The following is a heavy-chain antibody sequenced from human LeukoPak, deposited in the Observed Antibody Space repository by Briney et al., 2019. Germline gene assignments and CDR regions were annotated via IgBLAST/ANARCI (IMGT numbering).Heavy chain of an antibody. J-gene: IGHJ4*02. CDR3: TTDRPIGNDYGDPERGDDY. V-gene: IGHV3-15*01. CDR2: IKSKTDGGTT. CDR1: GFTFSNAW. Sequence: GGSLRLSCAASGFTFSNAWMSWVRQAPGKGLVWVGGIKSKTDGGTTDYAAPVKGRFTISRDDSKNTLYLQMNSLKTEDTAVYYCTTDRPIGNDYGDPERGDDYWGQGTLVTVSS. D-gene: IGHD4-17*01.